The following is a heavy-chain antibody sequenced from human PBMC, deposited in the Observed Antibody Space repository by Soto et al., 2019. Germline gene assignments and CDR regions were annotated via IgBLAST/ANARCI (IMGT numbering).Heavy chain of an antibody. CDR2: ISSSGDYI. D-gene: IGHD4-4*01. V-gene: IGHV3-21*01. J-gene: IGHJ6*02. CDR3: ARDSNNRQYGMDV. Sequence: EVQLVESGGGLVKPGGSLRLSCAASGFTFSSYSINWVRQAPGKGLEWVSSISSSGDYIYYADSVKGRFTISRDNAKNPRFLQMNSRTAEDTAVYYWARDSNNRQYGMDVWGQGTTVTVSS. CDR1: GFTFSSYS.